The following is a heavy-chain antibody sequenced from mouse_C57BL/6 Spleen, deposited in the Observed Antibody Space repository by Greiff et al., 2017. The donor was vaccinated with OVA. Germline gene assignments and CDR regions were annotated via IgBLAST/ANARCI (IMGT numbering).Heavy chain of an antibody. CDR1: GYTFTSYW. Sequence: QVQLQQPGAELVMPGASVKLSCTASGYTFTSYWMHWVKQRPGQGLEWIGEIDPSDSYTNYNQKFKGKSTLAVDKSSSTAYMQLSSLTAEDPAVYYCARAGYYAMDYWGQGTSVTVSS. CDR2: IDPSDSYT. D-gene: IGHD3-1*01. CDR3: ARAGYYAMDY. J-gene: IGHJ4*01. V-gene: IGHV1-69*01.